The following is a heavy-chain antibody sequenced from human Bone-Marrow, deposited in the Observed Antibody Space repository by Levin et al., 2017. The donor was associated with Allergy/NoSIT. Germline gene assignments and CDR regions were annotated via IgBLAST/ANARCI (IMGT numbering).Heavy chain of an antibody. CDR3: ARGITVFGVVLAVNDAFDI. Sequence: SQTLSLTCTVSGGSISSGVYFWSWIRQLPGKGLEWIGYVSHSGITFYNQSLKSRVTISGDTSKSLFSLNLSSVTAAATAVYYCARGITVFGVVLAVNDAFDIWGQGTMVTVSS. CDR2: VSHSGIT. V-gene: IGHV4-31*03. D-gene: IGHD3-3*01. J-gene: IGHJ3*02. CDR1: GGSISSGVYF.